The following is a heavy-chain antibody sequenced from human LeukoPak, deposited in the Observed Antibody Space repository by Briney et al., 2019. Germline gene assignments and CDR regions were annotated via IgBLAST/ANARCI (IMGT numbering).Heavy chain of an antibody. Sequence: PGGSLRLSCATSGFTFSSSVMSWVRQAPGKGLEWVSAISGSGGSTYYADSVKGRFTISRDNSKNTLYLQMNSLRAEDTAVYYFSKGTILLPFYFWGQGTLVPVSS. CDR3: SKGTILLPFYF. CDR1: GFTFSSSV. CDR2: ISGSGGST. V-gene: IGHV3-23*01. J-gene: IGHJ4*02. D-gene: IGHD2/OR15-2a*01.